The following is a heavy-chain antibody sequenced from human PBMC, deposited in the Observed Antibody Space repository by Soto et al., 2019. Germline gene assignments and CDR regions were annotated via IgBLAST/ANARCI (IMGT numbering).Heavy chain of an antibody. J-gene: IGHJ4*02. CDR3: ARGGWRQIDY. CDR1: GGSIGSYY. D-gene: IGHD3-3*01. CDR2: IYYSGST. V-gene: IGHV4-59*08. Sequence: QVQLQESGPGLVKPSETLSLTCSVSGGSIGSYYWSWIRQPPGKGLEWIGYIYYSGSTNYNPSLKRRVTQTVDTSKNQCSLKLSSVTAADTALYYCARGGWRQIDYWGQGTLVTVSS.